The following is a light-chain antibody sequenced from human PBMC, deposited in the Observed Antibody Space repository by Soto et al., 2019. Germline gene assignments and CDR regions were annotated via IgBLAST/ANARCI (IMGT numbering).Light chain of an antibody. CDR1: SSNIGAGYD. J-gene: IGLJ1*01. CDR3: QSYDSSLSGSNV. Sequence: QSVLTQPPSGSGAPGQRVTISCTGSSSNIGAGYDVHWYQQLPGTAPKLLIYGNSNRPSGVPDRFSGSKSGTSASLAITGLQAADEADYYCQSYDSSLSGSNVFGTGTKGTVL. CDR2: GNS. V-gene: IGLV1-40*01.